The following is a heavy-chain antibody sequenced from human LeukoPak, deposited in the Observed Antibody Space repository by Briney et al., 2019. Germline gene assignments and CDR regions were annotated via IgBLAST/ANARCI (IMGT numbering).Heavy chain of an antibody. Sequence: GGSLRLSCAASGFTFRSSGMHWVRQTPGKGLEWVAFIWYDGNEIYYADSVKGRFTISRDNSRNTLYLQMNGLRIEDTAVYYCARVSSKATVRGLITKKNYFYYYMDVWGKGTTVTISS. D-gene: IGHD3-10*01. V-gene: IGHV3-30*02. CDR3: ARVSSKATVRGLITKKNYFYYYMDV. J-gene: IGHJ6*03. CDR1: GFTFRSSG. CDR2: IWYDGNEI.